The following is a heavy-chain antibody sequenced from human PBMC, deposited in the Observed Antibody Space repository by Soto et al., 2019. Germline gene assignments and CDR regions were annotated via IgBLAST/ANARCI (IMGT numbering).Heavy chain of an antibody. Sequence: QVQLQESGPGLVRPAETLSLTCSVSTGSMRTYYWTWIRRSPGKGLEWIGQISPTGKTKYNPSLESRVTISVDTSRKQFSLKLTSVTAADTALYYCARDDTTGLFDLWGQGTLVTVSS. CDR1: TGSMRTYY. CDR2: ISPTGKT. J-gene: IGHJ4*02. V-gene: IGHV4-4*08. D-gene: IGHD4-17*01. CDR3: ARDDTTGLFDL.